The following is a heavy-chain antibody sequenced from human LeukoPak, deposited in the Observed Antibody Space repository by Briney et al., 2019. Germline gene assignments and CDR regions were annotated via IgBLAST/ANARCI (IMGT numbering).Heavy chain of an antibody. CDR3: ARDRYGGYPD. Sequence: ASVKVSCKASGGAFSSYAISWVRQAPGQGLEWMGGIIPIFGTANYAQKFQGRVTITADESTSTAYMELSSLRSEDTAVYYCARDRYGGYPDWGQGTLVTVSS. CDR1: GGAFSSYA. D-gene: IGHD5-12*01. CDR2: IIPIFGTA. J-gene: IGHJ4*02. V-gene: IGHV1-69*13.